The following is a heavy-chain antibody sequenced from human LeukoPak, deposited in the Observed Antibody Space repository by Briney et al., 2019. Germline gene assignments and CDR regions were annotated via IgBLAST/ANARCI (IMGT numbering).Heavy chain of an antibody. V-gene: IGHV3-30*02. CDR1: GFTFSSYG. CDR2: IRYDGSNK. Sequence: GGSLRLSCAASGFTFSSYGMHWVRQGPGKGLEWVAFIRYDGSNKNYADSVKGRFTISRDNSKNTLYLQMNSLRAEDTAVYYCARLVPDPWGQGTLVTVSS. J-gene: IGHJ5*02. D-gene: IGHD3-16*02. CDR3: ARLVPDP.